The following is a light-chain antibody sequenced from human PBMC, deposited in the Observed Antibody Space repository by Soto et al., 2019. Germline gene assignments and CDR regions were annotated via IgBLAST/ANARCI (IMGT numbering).Light chain of an antibody. Sequence: EIVMTQSPATLSLSPGERATLSCRASQSVSSNLAWYQQKPGQAPRLLIYGASTRTTGIPASYSGSGSGTEFTLTTSSLQSEESEVCSFHYYNDCLPTGTFGQGTKVEVK. V-gene: IGKV3-15*01. J-gene: IGKJ1*01. CDR3: HYYNDCLPTGT. CDR2: GAS. CDR1: QSVSSN.